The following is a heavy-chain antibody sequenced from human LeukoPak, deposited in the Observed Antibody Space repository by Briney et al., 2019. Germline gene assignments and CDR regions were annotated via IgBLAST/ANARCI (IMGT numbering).Heavy chain of an antibody. D-gene: IGHD5-18*01. Sequence: SETLSLTCTVSGGSISSSSYYWGWIRQPPGKGLEWIGSIYYSGSTNYNPSLKSRVTISVDTSKNQFSLKLSSVTAADTAVYYCARFVTDTALWFDPWGQGTLVTVSS. CDR2: IYYSGST. J-gene: IGHJ5*02. V-gene: IGHV4-39*07. CDR3: ARFVTDTALWFDP. CDR1: GGSISSSSYY.